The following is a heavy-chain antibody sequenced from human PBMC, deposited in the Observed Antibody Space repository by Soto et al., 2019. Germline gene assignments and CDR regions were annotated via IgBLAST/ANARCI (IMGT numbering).Heavy chain of an antibody. CDR3: ARDTLGGAYDFLH. J-gene: IGHJ4*02. Sequence: EVQLVESGGGLVQPGGSLRLSCAASGFTVSNLYMTWVRQAPGKGLQWVAVISSGGSTYYADSVKGRFTISRDNSKNTLYLEMNSLRAEDTAVYYCARDTLGGAYDFLHGGQGTLATVSS. CDR2: ISSGGST. D-gene: IGHD3-3*01. CDR1: GFTVSNLY. V-gene: IGHV3-66*01.